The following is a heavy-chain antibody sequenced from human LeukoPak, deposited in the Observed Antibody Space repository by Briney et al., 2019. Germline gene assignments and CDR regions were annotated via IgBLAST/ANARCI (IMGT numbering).Heavy chain of an antibody. V-gene: IGHV3-7*01. J-gene: IGHJ4*02. Sequence: GGSLRLSCAASGFTFTTYWMTWVRQAPGKGLEWLANIRQDGGGTYYADSVKGRFTISRDNAKNSLYLQMHSLRADDTAVYYCATSLDTAGGPYWGQGTLVTVSS. CDR3: ATSLDTAGGPY. D-gene: IGHD5-18*01. CDR2: IRQDGGGT. CDR1: GFTFTTYW.